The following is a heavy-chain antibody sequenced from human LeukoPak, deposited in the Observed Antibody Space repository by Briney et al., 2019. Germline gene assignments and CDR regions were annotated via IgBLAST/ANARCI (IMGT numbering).Heavy chain of an antibody. V-gene: IGHV1-69*04. CDR1: GGTFSSYA. Sequence: ASVKVSCKASGGTFSSYAISWVRQAPGQGLEWMGRIIPILGIANYAKKFQGRVTITADKSTSTAYMELSSLRSEDTAVYYCAREAMVTRYYYYSMDVWGQGTTVTVSS. CDR3: AREAMVTRYYYYSMDV. D-gene: IGHD5-18*01. CDR2: IIPILGIA. J-gene: IGHJ6*02.